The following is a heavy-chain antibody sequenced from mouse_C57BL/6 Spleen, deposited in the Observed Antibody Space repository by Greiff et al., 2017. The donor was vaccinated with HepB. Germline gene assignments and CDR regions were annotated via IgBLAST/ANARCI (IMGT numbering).Heavy chain of an antibody. CDR3: ARYRNYGSSYAMDY. V-gene: IGHV1-50*01. D-gene: IGHD1-1*01. CDR1: GYTFTSYW. Sequence: VQLQQPGAELVKPGASVKLSCKASGYTFTSYWMQWVKQRPGQGLEWIGEIDPSDSYTNYNQKFKGKATLTVDTSSSTAYMQLSSLTSEDSAVYNCARYRNYGSSYAMDYWGQGTSVTVSS. J-gene: IGHJ4*01. CDR2: IDPSDSYT.